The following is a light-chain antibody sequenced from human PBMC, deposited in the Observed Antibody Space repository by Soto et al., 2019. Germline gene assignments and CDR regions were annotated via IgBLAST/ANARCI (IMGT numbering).Light chain of an antibody. CDR3: QQYYSSPTWT. CDR1: QIIFYISNNKNY. V-gene: IGKV4-1*01. J-gene: IGKJ1*01. CDR2: WAS. Sequence: NGMSQSPDSRNGALGDMTAVNCNSSQIIFYISNNKNYLAWFQQKQGQPPQLLIYWASTRESGVPDRFSGSGSETDFTLTIASLQAEDVALYYCQQYYSSPTWTFGQGTKVDIK.